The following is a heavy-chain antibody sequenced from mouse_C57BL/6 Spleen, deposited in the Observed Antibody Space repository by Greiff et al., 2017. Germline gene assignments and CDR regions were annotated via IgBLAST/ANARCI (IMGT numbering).Heavy chain of an antibody. V-gene: IGHV1-53*01. CDR1: GYTFTSHW. D-gene: IGHD4-1*02. Sequence: VQLQQSGTELVKPGASVKLSCKASGYTFTSHWMHWVKQRPGQGLEWIGNIYPRNGGTNCNEKFKSKATLTVDKSSSTAYMQLSSLTSEDSAVYYCARTPTYYYAMDYWGQGTSVTVSS. CDR2: IYPRNGGT. J-gene: IGHJ4*01. CDR3: ARTPTYYYAMDY.